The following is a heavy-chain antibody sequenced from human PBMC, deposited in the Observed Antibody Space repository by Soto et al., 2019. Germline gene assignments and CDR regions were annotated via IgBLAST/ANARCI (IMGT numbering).Heavy chain of an antibody. J-gene: IGHJ6*02. CDR1: GYTFTSYG. CDR2: INGYTGNT. D-gene: IGHD3-16*01. CDR3: ARSWVTGKGGIDV. V-gene: IGHV1-18*01. Sequence: QVQLVQSGAEVKKPGASVKVSCKASGYTFTSYGLSWVRQAPGQGLEWLGWINGYTGNTNYAQKFQGRVPMTTDTSTNTAYLDLWTLISDDTAVYYCARSWVTGKGGIDVWGQGTTVTVSS.